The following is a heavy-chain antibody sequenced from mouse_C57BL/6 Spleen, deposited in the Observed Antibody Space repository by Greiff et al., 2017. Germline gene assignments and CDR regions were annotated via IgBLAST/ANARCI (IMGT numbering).Heavy chain of an antibody. J-gene: IGHJ3*01. V-gene: IGHV8-8*01. CDR2: IWWDDDK. CDR1: GFSLSTFGMG. CDR3: ALITYYSNYLPWFAY. D-gene: IGHD2-5*01. Sequence: QVTLKVSGPGILQPSQTLSLTCSFSGFSLSTFGMGVGWIRQPSGKGLEWLAHIWWDDDKYYNPALKRRLTISKDTSKNQVFLKIANVDTADTATYYCALITYYSNYLPWFAYWGQGTLVTVSA.